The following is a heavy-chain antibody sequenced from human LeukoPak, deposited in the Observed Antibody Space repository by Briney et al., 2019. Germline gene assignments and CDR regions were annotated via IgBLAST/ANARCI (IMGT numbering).Heavy chain of an antibody. V-gene: IGHV4-34*01. J-gene: IGHJ5*02. CDR3: ARGSLRRIQLWSSTIKGGWFDP. D-gene: IGHD5-18*01. CDR1: GFTFSNAW. Sequence: GSLRLSCAASGFTFSNAWMSWVRQAPGKGLEWIGEINHSGSTNYNPSLKSRVTISVDTSKNQFSLKLSSVTAADTAVYYCARGSLRRIQLWSSTIKGGWFDPWGQGTLVTVSS. CDR2: INHSGST.